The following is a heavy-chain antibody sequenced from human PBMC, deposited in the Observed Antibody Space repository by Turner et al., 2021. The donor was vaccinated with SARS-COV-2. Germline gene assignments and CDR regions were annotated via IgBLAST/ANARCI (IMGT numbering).Heavy chain of an antibody. CDR2: IYSGGST. J-gene: IGHJ4*02. CDR1: GVTVISNY. V-gene: IGHV3-53*02. D-gene: IGHD3-10*01. CDR3: ARGPHPRGFDY. Sequence: EVLLGETGGGLIPPGGSLRLSCAASGVTVISNYISLVRQAPGKGLEWVSFIYSGGSTYYADAVKGRFTISRDNSENTLDLQMNSLRAEDTAVDYCARGPHPRGFDYWGQGTLVTVSS.